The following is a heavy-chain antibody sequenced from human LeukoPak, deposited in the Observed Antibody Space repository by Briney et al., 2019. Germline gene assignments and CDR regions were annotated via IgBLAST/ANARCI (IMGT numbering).Heavy chain of an antibody. D-gene: IGHD2/OR15-2a*01. CDR2: IKNDGTET. J-gene: IGHJ4*02. V-gene: IGHV3-7*01. CDR1: GFTFSDYW. Sequence: GGSLRLSCTASGFTFSDYWMTWVRQAPGKGLEWVANIKNDGTETYYVDSVKGRFTVSRENAKNSLYLQMNSLRAEDTAVDYCARDWFHAIDYWGQGTLVTVSS. CDR3: ARDWFHAIDY.